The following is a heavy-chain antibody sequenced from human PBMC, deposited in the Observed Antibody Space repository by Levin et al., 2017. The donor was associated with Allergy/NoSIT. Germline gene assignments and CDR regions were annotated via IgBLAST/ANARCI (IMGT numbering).Heavy chain of an antibody. J-gene: IGHJ6*03. CDR2: IYTSGST. Sequence: SETLSLTCTVSGGSISSGSYYWSWIRQPAGTGLEWIGRIYTSGSTNYNPSLKSRVTISVDTSKNQFSLKLSSVTAADTAVYYCARDSYYDILTGPGGYYYYYYMDVWGKGTTVTVSS. V-gene: IGHV4-61*02. CDR1: GGSISSGSYY. CDR3: ARDSYYDILTGPGGYYYYYYMDV. D-gene: IGHD3-9*01.